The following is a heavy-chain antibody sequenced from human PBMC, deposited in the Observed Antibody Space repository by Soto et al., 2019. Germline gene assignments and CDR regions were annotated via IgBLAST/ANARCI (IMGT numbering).Heavy chain of an antibody. Sequence: QVQLQESGPGLVKPSETLSLTCTVSGGSVSSGSYYWSWIRQPPGKGLEWIGYIYYSGSTNYNPSLTSRVTTSVGTSTNLFSRTLRSLAAAATAVYYCARGIAGWYQGRYYYGMDVWGQGTTVTVSS. D-gene: IGHD6-19*01. CDR3: ARGIAGWYQGRYYYGMDV. V-gene: IGHV4-61*01. CDR2: IYYSGST. J-gene: IGHJ6*02. CDR1: GGSVSSGSYY.